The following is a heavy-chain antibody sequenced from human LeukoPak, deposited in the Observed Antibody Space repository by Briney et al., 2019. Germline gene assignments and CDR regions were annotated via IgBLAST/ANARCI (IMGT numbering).Heavy chain of an antibody. CDR2: IYYSGST. CDR3: ARGAGKRIFGLTKRPVGPVGY. Sequence: PSETLSLTCTVSGGSISSSSYYWGWIRQPPGKGLEWIGSIYYSGSTYYNPSLKSRVTISVDTSKNQFSLKLSSVTAADTAVYYCARGAGKRIFGLTKRPVGPVGYWGQGTLVTVSS. J-gene: IGHJ4*02. V-gene: IGHV4-39*07. CDR1: GGSISSSSYY. D-gene: IGHD3/OR15-3a*01.